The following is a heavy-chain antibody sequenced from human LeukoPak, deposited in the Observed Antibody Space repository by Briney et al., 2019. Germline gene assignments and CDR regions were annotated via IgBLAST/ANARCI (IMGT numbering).Heavy chain of an antibody. D-gene: IGHD3-3*01. CDR2: INHSGST. V-gene: IGHV4-34*01. CDR1: GGSFSGYY. CDR3: ARGSRFWSGYYHYYYYYYMDV. J-gene: IGHJ6*03. Sequence: SETLSLTCAVYGGSFSGYYWSWIRQPPGKGLEWIGEINHSGSTNYNPSPKSRVTISVDTSKNQFSLKLSSVTAADTAVYYCARGSRFWSGYYHYYYYYYMDVWGKGTTVTVSS.